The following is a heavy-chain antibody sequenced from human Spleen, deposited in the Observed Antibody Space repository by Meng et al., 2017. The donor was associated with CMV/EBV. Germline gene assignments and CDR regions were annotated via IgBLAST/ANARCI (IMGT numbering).Heavy chain of an antibody. V-gene: IGHV3-21*01. CDR3: ASDSSGYSSPFDY. J-gene: IGHJ4*02. D-gene: IGHD3-22*01. CDR2: ISRTSNYR. CDR1: GFTFSSYT. Sequence: GESLKISCEASGFTFSSYTMNWVRQAPGKGLEWVSSISRTSNYRDYADSVKGRFTISRDNAKDSLYLQMTSLRVEDAAVYYCASDSSGYSSPFDYWGQGTLVTVSS.